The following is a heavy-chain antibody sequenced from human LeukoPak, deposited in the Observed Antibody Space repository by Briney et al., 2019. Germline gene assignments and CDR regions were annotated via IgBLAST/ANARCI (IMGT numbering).Heavy chain of an antibody. V-gene: IGHV3-66*01. CDR3: ARDPSSFGLDV. J-gene: IGHJ6*02. CDR2: IYSGGST. Sequence: PGGSLRLSCAASGFTVSSNHMSWVRQAPGKGLECVSVIYSGGSTYYADSVKGRFTISRDNAKNTLYLQMNGLRAEDTAVYYCARDPSSFGLDVWGQGTTVTVSS. CDR1: GFTVSSNH. D-gene: IGHD6-6*01.